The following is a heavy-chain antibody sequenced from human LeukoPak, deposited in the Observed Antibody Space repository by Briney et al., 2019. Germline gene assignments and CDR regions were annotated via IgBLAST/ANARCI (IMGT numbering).Heavy chain of an antibody. CDR1: GFTVSSNY. J-gene: IGHJ4*02. CDR3: SSGPGY. D-gene: IGHD6-19*01. Sequence: QSAGSLRLSCAASGFTVSSNYMSWVRQAPGKGLEWVSVIYSGGTTYYADSVKGRFTISRDNSKNTLYLQMNSLRAEHPAVYYCSSGPGYWGQGTLVSVSS. V-gene: IGHV3-66*02. CDR2: IYSGGTT.